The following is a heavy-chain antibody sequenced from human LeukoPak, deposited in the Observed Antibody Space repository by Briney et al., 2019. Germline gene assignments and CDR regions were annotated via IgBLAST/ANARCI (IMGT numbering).Heavy chain of an antibody. J-gene: IGHJ4*02. V-gene: IGHV3-11*01. CDR3: ARGVGRWPYFDY. CDR2: ISSSGSTI. D-gene: IGHD4-17*01. Sequence: PGGSLRLSCAASGFTVSSNYMGWVRQAPGKGLEWVSYISSSGSTIYYADSVKGRFTISRDNAKNSLYLQMNSLRAEDTAVYYCARGVGRWPYFDYWGQGTLVTVSS. CDR1: GFTVSSNY.